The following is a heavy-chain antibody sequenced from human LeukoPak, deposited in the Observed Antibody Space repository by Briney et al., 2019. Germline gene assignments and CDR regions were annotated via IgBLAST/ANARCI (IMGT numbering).Heavy chain of an antibody. CDR2: INSDGSST. CDR1: GFTFSSYW. Sequence: GGSLRLSCAASGFTFSSYWMHWVRQAPGKGLVWVSRINSDGSSTSYADSVKGRFTISRDNAKNTLYLQMNSLRAEDTAVYYCARAPSDFWSGYYPDYWGQGTLVTVSS. V-gene: IGHV3-74*01. CDR3: ARAPSDFWSGYYPDY. J-gene: IGHJ4*02. D-gene: IGHD3-3*01.